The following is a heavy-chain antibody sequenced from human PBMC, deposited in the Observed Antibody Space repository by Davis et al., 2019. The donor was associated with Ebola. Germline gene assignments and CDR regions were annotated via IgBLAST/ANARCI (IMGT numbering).Heavy chain of an antibody. CDR1: GGSFSGYY. CDR2: INHSGST. Sequence: SETLSLTCAVYGGSFSGYYWSWIRQPPGKGLEWIGEINHSGSTNYNPSLKSRVTISVDTSKNQFSLKLSSVTAADTAVYYCARTPWVATITIYYYYGMDVWGQGTTVTVSS. CDR3: ARTPWVATITIYYYYGMDV. D-gene: IGHD5-12*01. J-gene: IGHJ6*02. V-gene: IGHV4-34*01.